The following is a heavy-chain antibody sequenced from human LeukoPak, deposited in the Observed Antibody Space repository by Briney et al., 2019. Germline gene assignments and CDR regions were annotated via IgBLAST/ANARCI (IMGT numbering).Heavy chain of an antibody. CDR2: IYTSGST. J-gene: IGHJ5*02. CDR3: ARDIYCSGGSCYSFLESVTNWFDP. Sequence: SETLSLTCTVSGASIGHFYWTWIRQPAGKGLEWIGRIYTSGSTNYNPSLKSRVTMSVDTSKNQFSLKLSSVTAADTAVYYCARDIYCSGGSCYSFLESVTNWFDPWGQGTLVTVSS. D-gene: IGHD2-15*01. V-gene: IGHV4-4*07. CDR1: GASIGHFY.